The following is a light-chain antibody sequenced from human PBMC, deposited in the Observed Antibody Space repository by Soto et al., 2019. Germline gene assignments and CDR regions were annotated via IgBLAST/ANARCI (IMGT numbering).Light chain of an antibody. J-gene: IGLJ2*01. V-gene: IGLV2-8*01. CDR1: SSDVGAYNY. CDR2: EVS. CDR3: NSYAGSNNLVV. Sequence: QSALTQPPSASGSPGQSVTISCTGTSSDVGAYNYVSWYQQHPGKAPKLMIYEVSKRPSGVPDRFSGSKSGNTASLTVSGLQAEDEADYYCNSYAGSNNLVVFGGGTKVTVL.